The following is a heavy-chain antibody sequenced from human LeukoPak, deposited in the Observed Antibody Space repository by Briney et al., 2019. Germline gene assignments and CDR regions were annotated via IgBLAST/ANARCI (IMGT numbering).Heavy chain of an antibody. J-gene: IGHJ4*02. D-gene: IGHD6-19*01. Sequence: PSETLSLTCTVSGDSISSYYWSWVRQPRGKGREWVGYIYYSGSTNYNPSLNSRVTISVDTSKNQFSLKLSSVTAADTAVYYCARDPGWLDFDYWGQGTLVTVSS. CDR2: IYYSGST. CDR3: ARDPGWLDFDY. CDR1: GDSISSYY. V-gene: IGHV4-59*12.